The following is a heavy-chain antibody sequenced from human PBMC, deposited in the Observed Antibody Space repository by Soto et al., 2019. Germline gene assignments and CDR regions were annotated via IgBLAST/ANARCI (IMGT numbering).Heavy chain of an antibody. J-gene: IGHJ5*02. Sequence: SETLSLTCTVSGGSISSYYWSWVRQPPGKRPEWIAYIYNGGTTNYNPSLKSRLTISLDTSKNQFSLKLSSVTAADTAVYFCARGGPSSKWLDPWGQGIQVTVSS. CDR3: ARGGPSSKWLDP. V-gene: IGHV4-59*01. CDR1: GGSISSYY. CDR2: IYNGGTT.